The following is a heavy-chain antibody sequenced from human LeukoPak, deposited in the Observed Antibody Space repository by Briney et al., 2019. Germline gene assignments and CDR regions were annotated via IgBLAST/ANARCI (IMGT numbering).Heavy chain of an antibody. V-gene: IGHV1-18*01. CDR2: ISAYNGNT. CDR3: ARDVVTMIVVVITDRDAFDI. D-gene: IGHD3-22*01. Sequence: ASVKVSRKASGYTFTSYGISWERQAPGHGLESMGWISAYNGNTNYAQKLQGRVTMTTDTSTSTAYMELRSLRSDDTAVYYCARDVVTMIVVVITDRDAFDIWGQGTMVTVSS. J-gene: IGHJ3*02. CDR1: GYTFTSYG.